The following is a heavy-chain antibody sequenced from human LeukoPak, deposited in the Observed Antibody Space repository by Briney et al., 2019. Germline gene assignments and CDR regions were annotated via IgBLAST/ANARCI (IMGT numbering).Heavy chain of an antibody. J-gene: IGHJ4*02. V-gene: IGHV1-69*13. CDR3: ARFWSGTLDY. D-gene: IGHD3-3*01. Sequence: ASVKVSCKASGYTFTSYGISWVRQAPGQGLEWMGGIIPIFGTANYAQKFQGRVTITADESTSTAYMELSSLRSEDTAVYYCARFWSGTLDYWGQGTLVTVSS. CDR2: IIPIFGTA. CDR1: GYTFTSYG.